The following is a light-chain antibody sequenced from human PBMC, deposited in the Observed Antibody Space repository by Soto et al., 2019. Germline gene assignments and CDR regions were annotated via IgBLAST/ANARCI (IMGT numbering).Light chain of an antibody. Sequence: QAVVTQEPSLTVSPGGTVTLTCASSTGAVTDGHYPYWFQQKPGQAPRTLIYDTRNKHSWTPARFSGSLLGGKPVLTLSGAPPEDEADYFCLLSFGGARRVFGGGTKLTVL. CDR3: LLSFGGARRV. CDR1: TGAVTDGHY. J-gene: IGLJ3*02. CDR2: DTR. V-gene: IGLV7-46*01.